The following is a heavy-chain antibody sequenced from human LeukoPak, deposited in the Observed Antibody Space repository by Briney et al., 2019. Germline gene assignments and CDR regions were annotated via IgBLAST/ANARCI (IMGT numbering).Heavy chain of an antibody. CDR3: ARGGAQYCSSTSCYTLFDH. J-gene: IGHJ4*02. Sequence: SETLSLTCAVYGGSFSGYYWSWIRQPPGKGLEWIGEINHSGSTNYNPSLKSRVTISVDTSKNQFSLKLSSVTAADTAVYYCARGGAQYCSSTSCYTLFDHWGQGTLVTVSS. D-gene: IGHD2-2*02. CDR1: GGSFSGYY. V-gene: IGHV4-34*01. CDR2: INHSGST.